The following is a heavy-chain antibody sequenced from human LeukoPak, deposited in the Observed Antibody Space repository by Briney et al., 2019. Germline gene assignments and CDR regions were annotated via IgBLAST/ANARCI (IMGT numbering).Heavy chain of an antibody. V-gene: IGHV1-58*02. CDR3: AAEDLSYYYDSSGYAFDI. J-gene: IGHJ3*02. CDR1: GYTFTISA. Sequence: GASVKVSCKTSGYTFTISAMQWVRQARGQRLELIGWIVVGSGNTNYAQKFQERVTITRDMSTSTAYMELSSLRSEDTAVYYCAAEDLSYYYDSSGYAFDIWGQGTMVTVSS. CDR2: IVVGSGNT. D-gene: IGHD3-22*01.